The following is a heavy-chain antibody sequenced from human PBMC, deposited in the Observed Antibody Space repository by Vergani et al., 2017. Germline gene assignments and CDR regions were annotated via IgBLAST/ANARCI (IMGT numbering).Heavy chain of an antibody. V-gene: IGHV6-1*01. CDR2: TYFKSRWYN. CDR3: VRGFFFLGMDV. Sequence: QVQLQQSGPGLVKPSQTLSLTCAISGDSVSSKSAAWYWIRQSPSRGLEWLGRTYFKSRWYNEYAISVKSRITINPDTSKNQFSMPLNSVTPEDTAIYYCVRGFFFLGMDVWGQGTAVTVSS. J-gene: IGHJ6*02. CDR1: GDSVSSKSAA. D-gene: IGHD6-25*01.